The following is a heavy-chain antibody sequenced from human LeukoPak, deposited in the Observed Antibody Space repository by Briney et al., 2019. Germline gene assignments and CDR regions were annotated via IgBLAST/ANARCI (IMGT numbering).Heavy chain of an antibody. CDR3: AKDRSDNTSWYCMDV. V-gene: IGHV3-23*01. CDR1: GFTFSSYS. J-gene: IGHJ6*02. CDR2: ISGSGDTI. D-gene: IGHD2-2*01. Sequence: GGSLRLSCAASGFTFSSYSMNWVRQVPGRGPEWVSGISGSGDTIYHVDSVKGRFTISRDNSRNTLYLQMNSLGAEDTAVYYCAKDRSDNTSWYCMDVWGQGTTVTVFS.